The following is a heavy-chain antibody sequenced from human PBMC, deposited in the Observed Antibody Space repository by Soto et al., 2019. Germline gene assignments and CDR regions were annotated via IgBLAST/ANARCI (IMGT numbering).Heavy chain of an antibody. D-gene: IGHD3-22*01. J-gene: IGHJ4*02. Sequence: EVQLLESGGGLVQPGGSLRLSCAASGFTFSSYAMSWVRQAPGKGLEWVSAISGSGGSTYYADSVKGRFTISRDNSKNTLYLQMNSLRAEDTAVYYCAKEYYYDSSGYYYVGGVFDYWGQGTLVTVSS. CDR3: AKEYYYDSSGYYYVGGVFDY. V-gene: IGHV3-23*01. CDR1: GFTFSSYA. CDR2: ISGSGGST.